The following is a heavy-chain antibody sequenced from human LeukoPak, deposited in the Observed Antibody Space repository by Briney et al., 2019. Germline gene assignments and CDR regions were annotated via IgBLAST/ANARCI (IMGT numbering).Heavy chain of an antibody. D-gene: IGHD2-8*01. Sequence: GASVKVSCKASGYTFTGYYMHWVRQAPGQGLEWMGWINPNSGGTNYAQKFQGRVTMTRDTSISTAYMELSRLRSDDTAVYYCARRVMAAALDAFDIWGQGTMVTVSS. CDR3: ARRVMAAALDAFDI. V-gene: IGHV1-2*02. CDR2: INPNSGGT. J-gene: IGHJ3*02. CDR1: GYTFTGYY.